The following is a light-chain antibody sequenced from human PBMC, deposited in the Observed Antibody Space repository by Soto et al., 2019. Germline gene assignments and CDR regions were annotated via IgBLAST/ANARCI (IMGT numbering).Light chain of an antibody. CDR2: SNN. CDR3: AAWDDSLSGYG. Sequence: QSVLTQPPSASGTPGQRVTISCSGSSSNIGGNAVNWYQQLPGTTPKLLIYSNNPRPSGVPDRVSGSKSGTSASLAISGLRSEDEGDYYCAAWDDSLSGYGFGTGTKLTVL. V-gene: IGLV1-44*01. CDR1: SSNIGGNA. J-gene: IGLJ1*01.